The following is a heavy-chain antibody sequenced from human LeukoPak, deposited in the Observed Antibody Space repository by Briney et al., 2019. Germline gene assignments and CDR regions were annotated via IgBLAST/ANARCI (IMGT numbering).Heavy chain of an antibody. V-gene: IGHV1-69*13. CDR2: IIPIFGTA. CDR3: ARGTGAMVMWASFDY. Sequence: GASVKVSCKASGGTFSSYAISWVRQAPGQGLEWMGGIIPIFGTANYAQKFQGRVTITADESTSTAYMELSSLRSDDTAVYYCARGTGAMVMWASFDYWGQGTLVTVSS. D-gene: IGHD5-18*01. CDR1: GGTFSSYA. J-gene: IGHJ4*02.